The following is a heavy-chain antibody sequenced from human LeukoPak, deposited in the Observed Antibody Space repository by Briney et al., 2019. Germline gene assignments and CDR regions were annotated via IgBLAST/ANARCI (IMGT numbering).Heavy chain of an antibody. CDR1: GGSISSSSYY. D-gene: IGHD4-17*01. V-gene: IGHV4-39*01. CDR2: IYYSGST. Sequence: SETLSFTCTVSGGSISSSSYYWGWIRQPPGKGLEWIVSIYYSGSTYYNPSLKSRVTISVDTSKNQFSLKLSSVTAADTAVYYCARRLRSEYYYYYGMDVWGQGTTVTVSS. CDR3: ARRLRSEYYYYYGMDV. J-gene: IGHJ6*02.